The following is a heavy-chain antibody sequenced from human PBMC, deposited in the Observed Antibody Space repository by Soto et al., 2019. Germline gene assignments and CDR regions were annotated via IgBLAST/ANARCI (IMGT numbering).Heavy chain of an antibody. V-gene: IGHV4-39*01. J-gene: IGHJ6*02. D-gene: IGHD5-18*01. CDR1: GGSISSSSYY. Sequence: SETLSLTCTVSGGSISSSSYYWGWIRQPPGKGLEWIGSIFYSGSTYYNPSLKSRVSISVDTSKNQFSLKLSSLTAADTAVYYCACIFSGGYGYGFYYYGMDVWGQGTTVTVS. CDR2: IFYSGST. CDR3: ACIFSGGYGYGFYYYGMDV.